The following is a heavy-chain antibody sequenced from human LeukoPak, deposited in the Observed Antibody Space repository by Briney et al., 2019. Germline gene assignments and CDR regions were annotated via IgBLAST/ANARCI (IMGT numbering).Heavy chain of an antibody. CDR1: GYTFTGYY. CDR3: ATFGAKWLRLGSFFD. Sequence: ASVKVSCKASGYTFTGYYLHWVRQAPGQGREWMGCVNPNSGDTIYAQKFQGSVTMTEDTSTDTAYMELSSLRSEDTAVYYCATFGAKWLRLGSFFDWGQGTLVTVSS. J-gene: IGHJ4*02. D-gene: IGHD5-12*01. V-gene: IGHV1-2*02. CDR2: VNPNSGDT.